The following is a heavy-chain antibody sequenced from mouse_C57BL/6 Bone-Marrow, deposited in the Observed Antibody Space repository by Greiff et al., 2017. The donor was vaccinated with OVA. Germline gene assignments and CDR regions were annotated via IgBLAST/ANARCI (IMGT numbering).Heavy chain of an antibody. CDR1: GYTFTSYG. D-gene: IGHD2-4*01. V-gene: IGHV1-81*01. Sequence: VQLQQSGAELARPGASVKLSCKASGYTFTSYGISWVKQRTGQGLEWIGEIYPGDGDTNYNGKFKGKATLTADKSSSTAYMQLSSLTSEDSAVYFCAREDDYDWYFDVWGTGTTVTVSS. CDR3: AREDDYDWYFDV. CDR2: IYPGDGDT. J-gene: IGHJ1*03.